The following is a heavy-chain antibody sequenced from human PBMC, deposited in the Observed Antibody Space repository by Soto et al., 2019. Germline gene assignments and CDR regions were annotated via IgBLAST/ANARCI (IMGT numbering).Heavy chain of an antibody. CDR1: GGTFSSYA. D-gene: IGHD2-21*02. J-gene: IGHJ6*02. V-gene: IGHV1-69*13. CDR2: IIPIFGTA. CDR3: ARAYCGGDCYPTEGPPMYYYYGMDV. Sequence: GASVKVSCKASGGTFSSYAISWVRQAPGQGLEWMGRIIPIFGTANYAQKFQGRVTITADESTSTAYMELSSLRSEDTAVYYCARAYCGGDCYPTEGPPMYYYYGMDVWGQGTTVTVSS.